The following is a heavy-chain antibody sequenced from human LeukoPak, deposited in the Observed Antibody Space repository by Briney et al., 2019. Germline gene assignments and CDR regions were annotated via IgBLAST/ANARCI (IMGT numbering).Heavy chain of an antibody. V-gene: IGHV1-2*02. CDR3: AVLKVLDY. J-gene: IGHJ4*02. CDR2: INPNSGGT. Sequence: ASVKVSCRASGYTFTGYYMHWVRQAPGQGLEWMGWINPNSGGTNYAQKFQGRVTMARDASISTAYMELSRLRSDDTAVYYCAVLKVLDYWGQGTLVTVSS. CDR1: GYTFTGYY.